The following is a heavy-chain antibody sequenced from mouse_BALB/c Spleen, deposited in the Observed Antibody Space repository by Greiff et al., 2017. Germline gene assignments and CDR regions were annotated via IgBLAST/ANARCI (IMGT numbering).Heavy chain of an antibody. CDR3: ASSITTATFAY. CDR2: ISSGGSYT. Sequence: EVQLVESGGDLVKPGGSLKLSCAASGFTFSSYGMSWVRQTPDKRLEWVATISSGGSYTYYPDSVKGRFTISRDNAKNTLYLQMSSLKSEDTAMYYCASSITTATFAYWGQGTLVTVSA. D-gene: IGHD1-2*01. J-gene: IGHJ3*01. V-gene: IGHV5-6*01. CDR1: GFTFSSYG.